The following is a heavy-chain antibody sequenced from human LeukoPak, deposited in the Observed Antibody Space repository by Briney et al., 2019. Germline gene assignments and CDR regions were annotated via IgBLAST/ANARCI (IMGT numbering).Heavy chain of an antibody. D-gene: IGHD3-3*01. CDR3: ARANPYYDFWSGFMDV. Sequence: PSETLSLTCTVSGGSISSSSYYWGWIRQPPGKGLEWIGSIYYSGSTYYNPSLKSRVTISVDTSKNQFSLKLSSVTAADTAVYYCARANPYYDFWSGFMDVWGKGTTVTVSS. V-gene: IGHV4-39*07. J-gene: IGHJ6*04. CDR1: GGSISSSSYY. CDR2: IYYSGST.